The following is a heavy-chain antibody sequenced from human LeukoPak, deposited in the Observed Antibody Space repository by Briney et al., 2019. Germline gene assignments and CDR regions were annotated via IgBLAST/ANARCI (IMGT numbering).Heavy chain of an antibody. D-gene: IGHD1-26*01. CDR3: ARARGDGRGVGKEFDC. CDR2: IYYSGST. V-gene: IGHV4-59*11. Sequence: SETLSLTCTVSRGSISSHYWSWIRQPPGKGLEWIGYIYYSGSTNYNPSLKSRVTISVDTSKNQFSLKLSSVTAAATAVYYWARARGDGRGVGKEFDCWGQGTLVTVSS. CDR1: RGSISSHY. J-gene: IGHJ4*02.